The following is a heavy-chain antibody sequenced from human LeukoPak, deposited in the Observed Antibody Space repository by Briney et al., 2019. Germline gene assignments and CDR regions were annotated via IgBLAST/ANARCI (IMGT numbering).Heavy chain of an antibody. J-gene: IGHJ6*03. V-gene: IGHV4-59*01. Sequence: PSETLSLTCTVSGDSIGNYYWAWIRQPPGKRLEWIGNINYSGITDYNPSLKSRVTILVDASENQLSLRLSSVTAADTAVYYCARGDGYNSYYYYMDVWGKGTTVTVSS. CDR3: ARGDGYNSYYYYMDV. D-gene: IGHD5-24*01. CDR2: INYSGIT. CDR1: GDSIGNYY.